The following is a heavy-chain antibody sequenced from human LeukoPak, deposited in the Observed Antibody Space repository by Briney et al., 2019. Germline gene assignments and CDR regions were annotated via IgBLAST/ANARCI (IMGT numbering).Heavy chain of an antibody. CDR2: INHSGST. V-gene: IGHV4-34*01. CDR1: GVSFSGYY. Sequence: SETLSLTCAVYGVSFSGYYWSWIRQPPEKGLEWIGEINHSGSTNYNPSLKSRVTISVDTSKNQFSLKLSSVTAADTAVYYCARVYGMDVWGQGTTVTVSS. CDR3: ARVYGMDV. J-gene: IGHJ6*02.